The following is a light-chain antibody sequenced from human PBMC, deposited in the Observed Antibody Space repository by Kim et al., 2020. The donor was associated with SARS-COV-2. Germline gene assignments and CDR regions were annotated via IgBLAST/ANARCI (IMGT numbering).Light chain of an antibody. J-gene: IGLJ3*02. V-gene: IGLV1-40*01. CDR3: QSFDNSHWV. CDR2: GNT. Sequence: GQRVTISCTGSSSNIGAGYDVHWYHQIPGTAPNLLIYGNTNRPSGVPDRFSGSKSGTSASLAITGLQAEDEADYYCQSFDNSHWVFGGGTKLTVL. CDR1: SSNIGAGYD.